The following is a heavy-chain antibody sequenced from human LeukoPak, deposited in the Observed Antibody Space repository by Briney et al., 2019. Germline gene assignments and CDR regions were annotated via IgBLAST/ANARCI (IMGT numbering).Heavy chain of an antibody. J-gene: IGHJ6*03. D-gene: IGHD2-15*01. CDR2: ISSSGTTD. CDR3: ATKGCSGGSCYFQPNYYYYMDV. V-gene: IGHV3-48*01. CDR1: GFIFDDYE. Sequence: GGSLRLSCAASGFIFDDYEMNWVRQAPGKGLEWVAFISSSGTTDYYADSVKGRFIISKDNAKKSLYLEMNSLRAEDTAVYYCATKGCSGGSCYFQPNYYYYMDVWGKGTTVTVSS.